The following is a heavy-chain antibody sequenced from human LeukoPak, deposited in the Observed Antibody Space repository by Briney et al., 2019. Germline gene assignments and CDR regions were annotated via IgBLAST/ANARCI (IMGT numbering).Heavy chain of an antibody. D-gene: IGHD5-18*01. CDR2: IKQDGSEK. CDR1: GFTFSSYW. J-gene: IGHJ4*02. V-gene: IGHV3-7*01. Sequence: GGSLRLSCAASGFTFSSYWMSWVRQAPGKGLEGVANIKQDGSEKYYVDSVKGRFTISRDNAKNSLYLQMHSLRAEDTAVYYCARGYSYGTHFDYWGQGTLVTVSS. CDR3: ARGYSYGTHFDY.